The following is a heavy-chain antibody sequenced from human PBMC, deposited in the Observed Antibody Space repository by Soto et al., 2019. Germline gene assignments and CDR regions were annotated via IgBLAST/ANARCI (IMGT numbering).Heavy chain of an antibody. D-gene: IGHD2-2*01. J-gene: IGHJ5*02. CDR2: IRSKANSYAT. CDR1: GFTFSGSA. V-gene: IGHV3-73*01. Sequence: PGGSLRLSCAASGFTFSGSAMHWVRQASGKGLEWVGRIRSKANSYATAYAASVKGRFTISRDDSKNTAYLQMNSLKTEDTAVYYCTRHIDSPGLPAAMSWFDPWGQGTLVTVSS. CDR3: TRHIDSPGLPAAMSWFDP.